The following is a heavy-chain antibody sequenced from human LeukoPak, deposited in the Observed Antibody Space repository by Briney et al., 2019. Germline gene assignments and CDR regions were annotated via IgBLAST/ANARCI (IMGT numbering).Heavy chain of an antibody. D-gene: IGHD3-3*01. CDR1: GFTFSSYG. CDR3: ARDKGNYDFWSGSYYYGMDV. CDR2: IWYDGSNK. Sequence: PGGSLRLSCAASGFTFSSYGMHWVRQAPGKGLEWVAVIWYDGSNKYYADSVKGRFTISRDNSKNTLYLQMNSLRAEDTAEYYCARDKGNYDFWSGSYYYGMDVWGQGTTVTVSS. J-gene: IGHJ6*02. V-gene: IGHV3-33*01.